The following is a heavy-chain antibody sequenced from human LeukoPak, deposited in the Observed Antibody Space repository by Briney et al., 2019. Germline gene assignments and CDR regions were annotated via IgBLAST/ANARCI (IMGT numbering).Heavy chain of an antibody. CDR1: GFTFSSYS. CDR3: ARDRLPFYYDSSGYDACDI. CDR2: ISSSSSYI. V-gene: IGHV3-21*04. J-gene: IGHJ3*02. D-gene: IGHD3-22*01. Sequence: GGSLRLSCAASGFTFSSYSMNWVRQAPGKGLEWVSSISSSSSYIYYADSVKGRFTISRDNSKNTLYLQMNSLRAEDTAVYYCARDRLPFYYDSSGYDACDIWGQGTMVTVSS.